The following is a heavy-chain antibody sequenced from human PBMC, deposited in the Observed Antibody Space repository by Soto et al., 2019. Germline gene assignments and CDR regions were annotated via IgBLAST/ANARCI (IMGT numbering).Heavy chain of an antibody. Sequence: GGSLRLSCAASGFTFSSYWMHWVRQAPGKGLVWVSRINSDGSSTSYADSVKGRFTISRDKAKNTLYLQMNSLRAEDTAVYYCARDQWVSGYCSGGSCYSGFGYYYYMDVWGKGTTVTVSS. V-gene: IGHV3-74*01. CDR3: ARDQWVSGYCSGGSCYSGFGYYYYMDV. D-gene: IGHD2-15*01. J-gene: IGHJ6*03. CDR1: GFTFSSYW. CDR2: INSDGSST.